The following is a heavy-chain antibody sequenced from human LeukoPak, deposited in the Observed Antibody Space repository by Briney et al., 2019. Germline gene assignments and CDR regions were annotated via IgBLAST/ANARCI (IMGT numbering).Heavy chain of an antibody. V-gene: IGHV3-30*03. CDR3: ARAGVDCSSTSCYLFDY. J-gene: IGHJ4*02. D-gene: IGHD2-2*01. CDR2: ISYDGSNK. Sequence: GGSLRLSCAASGFTFSSYGMHWVRQAPGKGLEWVAVISYDGSNKYYADSVKGRFTISRDNSKNSLYLQMNSLRAEDMAVYYCARAGVDCSSTSCYLFDYWGQGTLVTVSS. CDR1: GFTFSSYG.